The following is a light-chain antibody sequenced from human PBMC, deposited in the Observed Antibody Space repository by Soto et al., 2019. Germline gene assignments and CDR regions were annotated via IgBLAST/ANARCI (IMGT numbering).Light chain of an antibody. J-gene: IGLJ1*01. CDR3: SSYTSSSSYV. Sequence: QSALTQPASVSASPGQSITISCSGTNSDVGGFDYVSWYQQHPGKAPKLIIYDVNERPSGVTNRFSGSKSGNTASLTISGLQAEDEADYFCSSYTSSSSYVFGTMTKLTVL. CDR2: DVN. CDR1: NSDVGGFDY. V-gene: IGLV2-14*03.